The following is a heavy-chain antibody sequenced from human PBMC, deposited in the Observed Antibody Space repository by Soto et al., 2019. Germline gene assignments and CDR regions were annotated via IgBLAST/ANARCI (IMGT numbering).Heavy chain of an antibody. CDR2: IYYSGST. J-gene: IGHJ4*02. V-gene: IGHV4-30-4*01. Sequence: PSETLSLTCTVSGGSISSGDYYWSWIRQPPGKGLEWIGYIYYSGSTYYNPSLKSRVTISVDTSKNQFSLKLSSVTAADTAVYYCARQYYYDSTSFDYWGQGPLVTVSS. CDR1: GGSISSGDYY. CDR3: ARQYYYDSTSFDY. D-gene: IGHD3-22*01.